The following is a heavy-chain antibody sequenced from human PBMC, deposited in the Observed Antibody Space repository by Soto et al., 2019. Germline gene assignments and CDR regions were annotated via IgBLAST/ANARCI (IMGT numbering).Heavy chain of an antibody. J-gene: IGHJ6*03. Sequence: PSETLSLTCTVSGGSISSSSYYWGWIPQPPGKGLEWIGSIYYSGSTYYNPSLKSRVTISVDTSKNQFSLKLSSVTAADTAVYYCARGILGGVLYMDVWGKGTTVTVSS. D-gene: IGHD3-10*01. CDR2: IYYSGST. CDR3: ARGILGGVLYMDV. CDR1: GGSISSSSYY. V-gene: IGHV4-39*01.